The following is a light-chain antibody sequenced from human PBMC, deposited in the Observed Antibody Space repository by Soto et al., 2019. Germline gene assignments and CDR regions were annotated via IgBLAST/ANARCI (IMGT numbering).Light chain of an antibody. J-gene: IGLJ2*01. V-gene: IGLV1-40*01. Sequence: QSVLTQPPSVSGAPGQRVTISCTGSSSNIGAGYDVYWYQHFPGTAPKLLIFHNTNRPSGVPDRFSGSKSGTSASLAITGLQAEDEADYYCQSHDGSLTVVIFGGGTKLTVL. CDR1: SSNIGAGYD. CDR3: QSHDGSLTVVI. CDR2: HNT.